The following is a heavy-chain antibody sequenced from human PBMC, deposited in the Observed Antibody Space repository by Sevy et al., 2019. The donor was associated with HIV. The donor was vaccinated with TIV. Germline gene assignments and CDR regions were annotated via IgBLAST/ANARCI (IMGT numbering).Heavy chain of an antibody. V-gene: IGHV3-23*01. D-gene: IGHD6-13*01. CDR1: GFTFSSYD. Sequence: GGSLRLSCAASGFTFSSYDMSWVRQAPGKGLEWVSAITGGGGTKHYGDSVKGRFTISKDNSKSTLYLQMSSLRAEDTAVYYGAKDRYTGSLGLFDSWGQGTLVTVSS. CDR2: ITGGGGTK. J-gene: IGHJ4*02. CDR3: AKDRYTGSLGLFDS.